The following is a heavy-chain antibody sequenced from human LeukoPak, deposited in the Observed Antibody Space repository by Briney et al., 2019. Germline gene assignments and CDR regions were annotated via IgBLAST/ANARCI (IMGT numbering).Heavy chain of an antibody. Sequence: SETLSLTCTVSGGSISSGDYYWSWIRQPPGKGLEWIGYIYYSGSTYYNPSLKSRVTISVDTSKNQSSLKLSSVTAADTAVYYCAREWFGEGSWFDPWGQGTLVTVSS. CDR3: AREWFGEGSWFDP. D-gene: IGHD3-10*01. CDR2: IYYSGST. CDR1: GGSISSGDYY. V-gene: IGHV4-30-4*01. J-gene: IGHJ5*02.